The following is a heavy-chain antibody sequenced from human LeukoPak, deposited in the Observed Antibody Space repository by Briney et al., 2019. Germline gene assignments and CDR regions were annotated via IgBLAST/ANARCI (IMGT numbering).Heavy chain of an antibody. D-gene: IGHD6-13*01. J-gene: IGHJ4*02. V-gene: IGHV1-2*02. CDR1: GYTFTGYY. CDR3: ERAAAGTTETDDY. Sequence: ASVKVSCKASGYTFTGYYMHWVRQAPGQGLEWMGWINPNSGGTNYAQKFQGRVTMTRDTSISTAYMELSRLRSDDTAVYYCERAAAGTTETDDYWGQGTLVTVSS. CDR2: INPNSGGT.